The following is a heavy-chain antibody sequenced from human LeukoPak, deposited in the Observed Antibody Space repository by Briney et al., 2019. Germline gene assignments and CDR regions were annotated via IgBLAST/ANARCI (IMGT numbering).Heavy chain of an antibody. J-gene: IGHJ4*02. Sequence: SETLSLTCTVSGGSISSYYWSWIRQPPGKGLEWIGYVYYNGITNYNPSLKSRVSISLDTSKNQFSLKLNSVTAADTAVYYCASQLGGTTFHWGQGTLVTVSS. D-gene: IGHD1-1*01. CDR1: GGSISSYY. V-gene: IGHV4-59*01. CDR3: ASQLGGTTFH. CDR2: VYYNGIT.